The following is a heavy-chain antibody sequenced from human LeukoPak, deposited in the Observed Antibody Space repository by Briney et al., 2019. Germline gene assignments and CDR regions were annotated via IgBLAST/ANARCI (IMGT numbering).Heavy chain of an antibody. CDR2: INTDGSST. V-gene: IGHV3-74*01. J-gene: IGHJ4*02. CDR1: GFTFSSYW. CDR3: ARWSIASSSYFDY. Sequence: GGSLRLSCAASGFTFSSYWMHWVRQAPGKGLVWVSRINTDGSSTSYADSVKGRFTISRDNAKNTLYLQMNSLRAEDTAVYYCARWSIASSSYFDYWGQGTLVTVSS. D-gene: IGHD6-6*01.